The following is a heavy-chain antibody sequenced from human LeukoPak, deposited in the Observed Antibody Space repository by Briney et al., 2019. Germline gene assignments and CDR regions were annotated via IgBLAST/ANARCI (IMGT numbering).Heavy chain of an antibody. CDR1: GGSISSYY. J-gene: IGHJ4*02. CDR2: IYYSGST. V-gene: IGHV4-59*08. Sequence: SETLSLTCTVSGGSISSYYWSWIRQPPGKGLEWNGYIYYSGSTNYNPSLKSRVTISVDTSKSQFSLKLSSVTAADTAVYYCARMQSSYGDYNYFDYWGQGTLVTVSS. CDR3: ARMQSSYGDYNYFDY. D-gene: IGHD4-17*01.